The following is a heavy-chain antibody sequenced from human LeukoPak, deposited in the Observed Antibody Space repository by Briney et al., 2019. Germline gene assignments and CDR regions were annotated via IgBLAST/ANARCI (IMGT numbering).Heavy chain of an antibody. J-gene: IGHJ4*02. D-gene: IGHD7-27*01. Sequence: SETLSLTCAVYGGSFSGYYWSWIRQPPRKGLEWTGYIYYSGSTNYNPSLKSRVTISVDTSKNQFSLKLSSVTAADTAVYYCASRRRDGLTIDYWGQGTLVTVSS. CDR3: ASRRRDGLTIDY. CDR2: IYYSGST. CDR1: GGSFSGYY. V-gene: IGHV4-59*08.